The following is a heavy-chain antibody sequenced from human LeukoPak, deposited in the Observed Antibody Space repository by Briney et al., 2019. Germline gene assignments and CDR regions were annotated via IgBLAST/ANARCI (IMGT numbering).Heavy chain of an antibody. V-gene: IGHV4-38-2*02. CDR2: IKHRGRS. CDR3: ASYSSGWYFDY. J-gene: IGHJ4*02. CDR1: GSSISSDYY. Sequence: SETLSLTCSVSGSSISSDYYWGWVRQPPGKGLEWIGSIKHRGRSYYNPSLKSRVTISVDTSKNQFSLKLSSVTAADTAVYYCASYSSGWYFDYWGQGTLVTVSS. D-gene: IGHD6-19*01.